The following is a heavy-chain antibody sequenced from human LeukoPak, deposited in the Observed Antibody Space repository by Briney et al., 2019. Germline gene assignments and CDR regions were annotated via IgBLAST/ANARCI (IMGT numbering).Heavy chain of an antibody. CDR2: ISGSGGST. Sequence: GGSLRLSCAASGFTSSSYAMSWVRQAPGKGLEWVSAISGSGGSTYYADSVKGRFTISRDNSKNTLYLQMNSLRAEDTAVYYCAKLPQYYYGFWTPGYFDYWGQGTLVTVSS. V-gene: IGHV3-23*01. D-gene: IGHD3-10*01. CDR3: AKLPQYYYGFWTPGYFDY. J-gene: IGHJ4*02. CDR1: GFTSSSYA.